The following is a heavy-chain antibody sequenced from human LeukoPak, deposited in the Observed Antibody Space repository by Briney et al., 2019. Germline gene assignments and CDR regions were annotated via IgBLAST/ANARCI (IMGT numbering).Heavy chain of an antibody. CDR3: ARRREYDFWSAPSDYFDY. CDR1: GGSFSDYN. CDR2: IGHNGTT. J-gene: IGHJ4*02. Sequence: PSETLSLTCAVYGGSFSDYNWTWIRQPPGKGLEWIGEIGHNGTTNYNPSLKGRVTISLDTSKNQFSLKLTSVTAADTAVYYCARRREYDFWSAPSDYFDYWGQGTLVTVSS. D-gene: IGHD3-3*01. V-gene: IGHV4-34*01.